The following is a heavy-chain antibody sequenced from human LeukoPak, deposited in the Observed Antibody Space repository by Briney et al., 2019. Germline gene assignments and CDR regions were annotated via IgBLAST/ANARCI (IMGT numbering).Heavy chain of an antibody. D-gene: IGHD3-10*01. Sequence: TETLSLACTVSGGSIKNFFWSWIRQPPGKGLEWIGYIYYSGSTYYNPSLKSRVTISVDTSKNQFSLKLSSVTAADTAVYYCARDFYDYGSGSYYHYGMDVWGQGTTVTVSS. CDR2: IYYSGST. CDR1: GGSIKNFF. J-gene: IGHJ6*02. CDR3: ARDFYDYGSGSYYHYGMDV. V-gene: IGHV4-59*12.